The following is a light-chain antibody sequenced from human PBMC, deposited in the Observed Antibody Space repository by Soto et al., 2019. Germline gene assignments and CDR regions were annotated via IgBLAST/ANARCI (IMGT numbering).Light chain of an antibody. CDR2: EVN. CDR1: SSDVGGYNY. J-gene: IGLJ1*01. V-gene: IGLV2-8*01. CDR3: TSYAGGNNV. Sequence: QSALTQPPSASGSPGQSVTISCTGTSSDVGGYNYVSWYQQYPGKVPKLMIYEVNKHPSGVPARFSGSKSGNTASLTVSGLQAEDEADYYCTSYAGGNNVFGTGTKLTVL.